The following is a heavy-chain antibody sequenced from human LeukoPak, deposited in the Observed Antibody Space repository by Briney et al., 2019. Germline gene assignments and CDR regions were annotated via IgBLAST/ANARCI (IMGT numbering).Heavy chain of an antibody. D-gene: IGHD2-15*01. CDR3: ARRSSTVVYYYYYGMDV. CDR2: IYYSGST. V-gene: IGHV4-59*04. Sequence: SETLSLTCTVSGGSISSYYWSWIRQPPGKGLEWIGYIYYSGSTYYNPSLKSRVTISVDTSKNQFSLKLSSVTAADTAVYYCARRSSTVVYYYYYGMDVWGQGTTVTVSS. CDR1: GGSISSYY. J-gene: IGHJ6*02.